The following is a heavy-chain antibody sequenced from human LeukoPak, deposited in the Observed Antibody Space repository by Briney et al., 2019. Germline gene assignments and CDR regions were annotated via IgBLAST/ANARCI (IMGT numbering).Heavy chain of an antibody. CDR1: GGSFSGYY. CDR3: AIWYSSSWFDY. J-gene: IGHJ4*02. CDR2: INHSGST. D-gene: IGHD6-13*01. Sequence: SETLSLTCAVYGGSFSGYYWSWIRRPPGKGLEWIGEINHSGSTNYNPSLKSRVTISVDTSKNQFSLKLSSVTAADTAVYYCAIWYSSSWFDYWGQGTLVTVSS. V-gene: IGHV4-34*01.